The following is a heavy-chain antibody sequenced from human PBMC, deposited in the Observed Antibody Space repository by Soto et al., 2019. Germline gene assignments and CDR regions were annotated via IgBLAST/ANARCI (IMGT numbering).Heavy chain of an antibody. J-gene: IGHJ4*02. D-gene: IGHD4-17*01. V-gene: IGHV3-30-3*01. CDR1: GFTFSSYA. CDR2: ISYDGSNK. Sequence: VQLVESGGGLVQPGRSLRLSCAASGFTFSSYAMHWVRQAPGKGLEWVAVISYDGSNKYYADSVKGRFTISRDNSKNTLYLQMNSLRAEDTAVYYCASMTTVSLWGQGTLVTVSS. CDR3: ASMTTVSL.